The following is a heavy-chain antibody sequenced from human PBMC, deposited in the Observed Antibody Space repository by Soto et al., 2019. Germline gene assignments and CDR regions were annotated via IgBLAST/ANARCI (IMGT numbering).Heavy chain of an antibody. CDR3: ARQARQYYYDSSGPPDY. J-gene: IGHJ4*02. CDR1: GGSISSRRYY. CDR2: IYYSGST. V-gene: IGHV4-39*01. Sequence: SGTLSLTCTSSGGSISSRRYYWGWNRQPPGKGLEWIGSIYYSGSTYYNPSLKSRVTISVDTSKNQFSLKLSSVTAADTAVYHCARQARQYYYDSSGPPDYWGQGTLVTVSS. D-gene: IGHD3-22*01.